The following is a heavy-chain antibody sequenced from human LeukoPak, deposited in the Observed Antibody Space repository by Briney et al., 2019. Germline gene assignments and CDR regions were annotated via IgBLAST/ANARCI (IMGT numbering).Heavy chain of an antibody. Sequence: PGGFLRLSCAASGFTFSSYAMHWVRQAPGKGREWVAVISYDGSNKYYADSVKGRFTISRDNSKNTLYLQMNSLRAEDTAVYYCARGPYYDILTGPDYWGQGTLVTVSS. CDR3: ARGPYYDILTGPDY. J-gene: IGHJ4*02. CDR2: ISYDGSNK. CDR1: GFTFSSYA. V-gene: IGHV3-30*04. D-gene: IGHD3-9*01.